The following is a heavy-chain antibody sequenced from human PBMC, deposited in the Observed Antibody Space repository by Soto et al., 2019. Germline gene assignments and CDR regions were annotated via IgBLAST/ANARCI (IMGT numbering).Heavy chain of an antibody. CDR2: IIPIFGTA. CDR3: ARGNEDIVVVPAAIYYYYGMDV. J-gene: IGHJ6*02. V-gene: IGHV1-69*06. D-gene: IGHD2-2*02. CDR1: GGTFSSYA. Sequence: QVQLVQSGAEVKKPGSSVKVSCKASGGTFSSYAISWVRQAPGQGLEWMGGIIPIFGTANYAQKFQGRVTITADKSTSTAYMELSSLRSEDTDVYYCARGNEDIVVVPAAIYYYYGMDVWGQGTTVTVSS.